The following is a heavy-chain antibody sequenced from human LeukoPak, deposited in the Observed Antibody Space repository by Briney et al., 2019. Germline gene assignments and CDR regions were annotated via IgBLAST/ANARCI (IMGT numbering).Heavy chain of an antibody. D-gene: IGHD6-6*01. CDR1: AYTFSGYY. Sequence: ASVKVSCKASAYTFSGYYMHWVRQAPGQGLEWMGWINPNSGGTNYAQKFQGRVTMTRDTSISTACMELSRLRSDDTAVYYCARLSSSGFDYWGQGTLVTVSS. CDR2: INPNSGGT. V-gene: IGHV1-2*02. J-gene: IGHJ4*02. CDR3: ARLSSSGFDY.